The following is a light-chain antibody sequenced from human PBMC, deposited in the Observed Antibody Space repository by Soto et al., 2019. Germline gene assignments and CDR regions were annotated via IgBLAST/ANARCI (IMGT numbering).Light chain of an antibody. V-gene: IGKV1-39*01. CDR3: QQTYSVPLT. CDR1: QSINRY. Sequence: DIQMTQSPSSLSASVGDRVTITCRASQSINRYLNWYQQKPGKAPKLLIYAASSLQSGVPSRFTGSGSGTDFTVTISSLQLEDFATYYCQQTYSVPLTFGQGTKVDIK. J-gene: IGKJ1*01. CDR2: AAS.